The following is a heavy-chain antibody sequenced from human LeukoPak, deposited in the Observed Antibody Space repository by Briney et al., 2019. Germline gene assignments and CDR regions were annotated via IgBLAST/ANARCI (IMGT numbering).Heavy chain of an antibody. CDR1: GGSISSYY. D-gene: IGHD3-9*01. Sequence: SETLSLTCTVSGGSISSYYWSWIRQHPGKGLEWIGYIYYSGSTYYNPSLKSRVTIPVDTSKNQFSLKLSSVTAADTAVYYCARGGSYDILTGYQYYFDYWGQGTLVTVSS. J-gene: IGHJ4*02. CDR2: IYYSGST. V-gene: IGHV4-59*06. CDR3: ARGGSYDILTGYQYYFDY.